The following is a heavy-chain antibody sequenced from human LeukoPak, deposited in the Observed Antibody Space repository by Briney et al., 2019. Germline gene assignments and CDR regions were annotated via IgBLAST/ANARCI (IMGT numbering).Heavy chain of an antibody. Sequence: PGGSLRLSCAASGFTVSSNYMSWVRQAPGKGLEWVSVIYSGGSTYYADSVKGRFTISRDNSKNTLYLQMNSLRAEDTAVYYCASSNGTVGVATIANYYYYMDVWGKGTTVTVSS. D-gene: IGHD5-24*01. V-gene: IGHV3-53*01. J-gene: IGHJ6*03. CDR3: ASSNGTVGVATIANYYYYMDV. CDR2: IYSGGST. CDR1: GFTVSSNY.